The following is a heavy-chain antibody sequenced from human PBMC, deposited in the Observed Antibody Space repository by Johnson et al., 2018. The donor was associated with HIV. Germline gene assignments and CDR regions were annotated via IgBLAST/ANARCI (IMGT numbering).Heavy chain of an antibody. CDR2: IWYDGTNK. D-gene: IGHD3-3*01. Sequence: QVQLVESGGGVVQPGRSLRLSCAASGFTFSSYGMHWVRQAPGKGLEWVALIWYDGTNKYYADSVKGRFTISRDNSKNTLYLQMNSLRAEDTAVYYWARGYYDFWRGRPNDDAFDILGQGTMVTVSS. CDR3: ARGYYDFWRGRPNDDAFDI. V-gene: IGHV3-33*01. J-gene: IGHJ3*02. CDR1: GFTFSSYG.